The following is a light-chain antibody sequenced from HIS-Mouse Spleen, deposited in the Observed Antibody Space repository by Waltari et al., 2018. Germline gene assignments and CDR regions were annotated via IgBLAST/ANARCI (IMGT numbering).Light chain of an antibody. Sequence: SYELTQPPSVSVSPGQTARITCPGDALPTQYAYWYQQKPGQAPGLVIYKDSERPSGIPERFSGSSSGTTVTLTISGVQAEDEADYYCQSADSSGTWVFGGGTKLTVL. J-gene: IGLJ3*02. CDR3: QSADSSGTWV. CDR1: ALPTQY. CDR2: KDS. V-gene: IGLV3-25*03.